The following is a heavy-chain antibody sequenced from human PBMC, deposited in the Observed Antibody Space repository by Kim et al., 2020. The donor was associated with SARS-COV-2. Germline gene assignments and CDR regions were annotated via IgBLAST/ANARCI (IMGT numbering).Heavy chain of an antibody. J-gene: IGHJ3*02. D-gene: IGHD6-13*01. Sequence: VKGRFTISRDNSKNTLYLQMDSLRAEDTAVYYCAREAGGIAAAGTAFDIWGQGTMVTVSS. V-gene: IGHV3-53*01. CDR3: AREAGGIAAAGTAFDI.